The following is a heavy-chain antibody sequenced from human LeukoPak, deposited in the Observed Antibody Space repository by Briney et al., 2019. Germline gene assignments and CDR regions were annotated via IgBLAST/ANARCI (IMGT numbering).Heavy chain of an antibody. CDR2: MNPNSGNT. CDR3: ATARYSSSWGALGY. Sequence: ASVKVSCKASGYTFTSYDINWVRQATGQGLEWMGWMNPNSGNTGYAQKFQGRVTMTEDTSTDTAYMELSSLRSEDTAVYYCATARYSSSWGALGYWGQGTLVTVSS. CDR1: GYTFTSYD. V-gene: IGHV1-8*02. J-gene: IGHJ4*02. D-gene: IGHD6-13*01.